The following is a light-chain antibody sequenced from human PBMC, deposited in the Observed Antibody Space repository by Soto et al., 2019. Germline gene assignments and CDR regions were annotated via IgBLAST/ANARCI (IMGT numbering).Light chain of an antibody. CDR2: GTS. Sequence: LTQSPGTLSLSLGERATLSCRASHSVSRTYLAWYQQKPGQAPRLLIYGTSDRATGTPDRFSGSGSGTDFTLTISRLEPEDFAVDYCQQYGSSRTVGQGTKVDIK. V-gene: IGKV3-20*01. J-gene: IGKJ1*01. CDR3: QQYGSSRT. CDR1: HSVSRTY.